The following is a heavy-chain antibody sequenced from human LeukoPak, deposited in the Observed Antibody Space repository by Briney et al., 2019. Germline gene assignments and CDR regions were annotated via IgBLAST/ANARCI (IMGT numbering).Heavy chain of an antibody. D-gene: IGHD4-23*01. CDR2: IYYSGST. CDR1: GGSISSYY. V-gene: IGHV4-59*01. J-gene: IGHJ4*02. Sequence: PSETLSLTCTVSGGSISSYYWSWIRQPPGKGLEWIGYIYYSGSTNYNPSLKSRVTISVDTSKNQFSLKLSSVTAADTAVYYCARGCLNYAGNSAHLLVNWGQGTLVTVSS. CDR3: ARGCLNYAGNSAHLLVN.